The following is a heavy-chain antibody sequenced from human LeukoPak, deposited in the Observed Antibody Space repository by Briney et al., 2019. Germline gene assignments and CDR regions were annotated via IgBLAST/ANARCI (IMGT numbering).Heavy chain of an antibody. CDR1: GSRFTNYW. D-gene: IGHD1-26*01. Sequence: GESLKISCQGSGSRFTNYWIGWVRQMPGKGLECMGIMYPDDSDTTYSPSFQGQVTISADKSISTAYLQWSSLKASDTAMYYCVRLGSGSYPDYWGQGTLVTVSS. V-gene: IGHV5-51*01. CDR3: VRLGSGSYPDY. J-gene: IGHJ4*02. CDR2: MYPDDSDT.